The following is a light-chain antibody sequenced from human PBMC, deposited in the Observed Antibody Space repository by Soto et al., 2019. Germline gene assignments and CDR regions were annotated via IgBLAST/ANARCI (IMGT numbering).Light chain of an antibody. CDR1: SSNIGAGHD. Sequence: QSVLTQPPSVSGAPGQRVTISCTGSSSNIGAGHDVHWYQQLPGTAPKLLIYGNGNRPSGVPDRFSGSKSGNTASLTISGLQAEDEADYYCSSYTSSSTPWVFGGGTKLTVL. CDR3: SSYTSSSTPWV. V-gene: IGLV1-40*01. CDR2: GNG. J-gene: IGLJ3*02.